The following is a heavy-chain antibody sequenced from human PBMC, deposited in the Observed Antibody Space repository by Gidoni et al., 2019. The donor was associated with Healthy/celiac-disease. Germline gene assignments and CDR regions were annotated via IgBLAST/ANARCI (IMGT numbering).Heavy chain of an antibody. D-gene: IGHD6-19*01. V-gene: IGHV4-34*01. CDR2: INHSGST. Sequence: QVQLQQWGAGLLKPSETLSLTCAVYGGSFSGYYWSWIRQPPGKGLEWIGEINHSGSTNYNPSLKSRVTISVDTSKNQFSLKLSSVTAADTAVYYCAREVYSRGILYWGQGTLVTVSS. CDR3: AREVYSRGILY. CDR1: GGSFSGYY. J-gene: IGHJ4*02.